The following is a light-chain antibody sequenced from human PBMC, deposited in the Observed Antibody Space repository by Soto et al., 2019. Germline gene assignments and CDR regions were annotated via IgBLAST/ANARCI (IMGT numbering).Light chain of an antibody. V-gene: IGKV1D-12*01. J-gene: IGKJ2*01. CDR1: QDIDRW. CDR2: TAS. CDR3: LQSDTFPNT. Sequence: DIQMTQSPSSVSASVGDRVTISCRASQDIDRWLAWFQHKPGKAPKLLISTASSLQSGVPSRFSGSGSGTVFTLTIATLQFEYFATFYCLQSDTFPNTFALGTKLEIK.